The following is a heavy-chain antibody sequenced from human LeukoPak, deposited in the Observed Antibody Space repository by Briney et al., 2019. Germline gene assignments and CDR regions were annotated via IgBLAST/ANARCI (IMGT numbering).Heavy chain of an antibody. CDR2: ISSSGSTI. D-gene: IGHD3-10*01. CDR3: AKVRGAKYFDY. Sequence: GGSLRLSCAASGFTFSSYEMNWVRQAPGKGLEWVSYISSSGSTIYYADSVKGRFTISRDNAKNSLYLQMNSLRAEDTAIYYCAKVRGAKYFDYWGQGTLVTVSS. CDR1: GFTFSSYE. V-gene: IGHV3-48*03. J-gene: IGHJ4*02.